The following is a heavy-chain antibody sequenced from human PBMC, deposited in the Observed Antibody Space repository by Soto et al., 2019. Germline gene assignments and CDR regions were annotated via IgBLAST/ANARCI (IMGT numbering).Heavy chain of an antibody. CDR2: ISSSSSTI. J-gene: IGHJ6*02. D-gene: IGHD6-13*01. CDR1: GFTFSSYS. Sequence: GGSLRLCCAASGFTFSSYSMNWVRQAPGKGLEWVSYISSSSSTIYYADSVKGRFTISRDNAKNSLYLQMNSLRDEDTAVYYCARDLEWSSSPGGMDVWGQGTTVTVSS. CDR3: ARDLEWSSSPGGMDV. V-gene: IGHV3-48*02.